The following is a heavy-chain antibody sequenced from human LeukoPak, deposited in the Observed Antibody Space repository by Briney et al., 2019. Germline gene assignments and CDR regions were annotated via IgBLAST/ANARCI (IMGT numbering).Heavy chain of an antibody. D-gene: IGHD6-13*01. J-gene: IGHJ3*02. V-gene: IGHV3-11*01. CDR1: GFTFSDYY. Sequence: SGGSLRLSCAASGFTFSDYYMNWIRQAPGKGLEWVSYISSSGSTIYYADSVKGRFTISRDNAKNSLYLQMKSLRAEDTAVYYCAKDITRAAAGKPRGAFDIWGQGTMVTVSS. CDR2: ISSSGSTI. CDR3: AKDITRAAAGKPRGAFDI.